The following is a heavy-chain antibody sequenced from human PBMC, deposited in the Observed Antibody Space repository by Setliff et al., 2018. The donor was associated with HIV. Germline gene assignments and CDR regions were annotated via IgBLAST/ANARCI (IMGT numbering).Heavy chain of an antibody. D-gene: IGHD3-10*01. V-gene: IGHV3-30*02. CDR3: TRDPTPKELWFFSGYYSDY. Sequence: PGGSLRLSCVVSGFTFSHYGMHWVRQAPGKGLEWVTFIASDVSKTHIADSVKGRFTISRDSSKNMLYLQMNSLSADDTAVYYCTRDPTPKELWFFSGYYSDYWGQGTLVTVSS. CDR1: GFTFSHYG. J-gene: IGHJ4*02. CDR2: IASDVSKT.